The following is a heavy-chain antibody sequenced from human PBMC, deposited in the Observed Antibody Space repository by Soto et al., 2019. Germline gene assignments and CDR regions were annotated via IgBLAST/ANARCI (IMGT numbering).Heavy chain of an antibody. CDR1: GGSISSGGYS. Sequence: QLQLQESGSGLVKPSQTLSLTCAVSGGSISSGGYSWSWIRQPPGKGLEWIGYIYHSGSTYYNPSPKIRVTTSVDRPMNYSSLKLSTGTAADRPVYYCAGAPVTRLDYWGQGTLVTVSS. CDR2: IYHSGST. J-gene: IGHJ4*02. CDR3: AGAPVTRLDY. D-gene: IGHD4-17*01. V-gene: IGHV4-30-2*01.